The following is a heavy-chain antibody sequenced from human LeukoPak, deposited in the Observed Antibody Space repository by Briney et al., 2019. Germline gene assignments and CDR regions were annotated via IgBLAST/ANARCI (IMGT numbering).Heavy chain of an antibody. CDR1: GYTFRSYG. V-gene: IGHV1-18*01. D-gene: IGHD3-22*01. Sequence: GASMKVSCKASGYTFRSYGFSWVRQAPGQGLEWMGWISAYNGNTNYAQKFQDRVTVTTDTSTSTVYMELRGLRSDDTAVYYCAAKYYYDTSGYIYWGQGTLVTVSS. J-gene: IGHJ4*02. CDR2: ISAYNGNT. CDR3: AAKYYYDTSGYIY.